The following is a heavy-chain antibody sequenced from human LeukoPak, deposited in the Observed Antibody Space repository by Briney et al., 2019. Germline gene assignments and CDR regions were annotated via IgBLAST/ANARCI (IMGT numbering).Heavy chain of an antibody. D-gene: IGHD3-10*01. CDR3: AKVASRVLGVTAPLRY. Sequence: GGSLRLSCQASGFTFSSYAMSWVRQAPGEGLEWISLIRTSADKIYYADSGKGWFTISRDNSKKTLYLQMNSLRAEDTAVYYCAKVASRVLGVTAPLRYWGQGTLVTVSS. J-gene: IGHJ4*02. CDR2: IRTSADKI. V-gene: IGHV3-23*01. CDR1: GFTFSSYA.